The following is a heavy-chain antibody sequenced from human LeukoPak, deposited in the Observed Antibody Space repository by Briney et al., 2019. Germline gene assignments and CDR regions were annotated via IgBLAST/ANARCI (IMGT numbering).Heavy chain of an antibody. CDR2: FSCSSTYI. V-gene: IGHV3-21*01. J-gene: IGHJ4*02. CDR3: ARDYRVSGWYSPEGYFDY. D-gene: IGHD6-19*01. Sequence: GGALGLSCAGFGLTFRRYRMHWVGPAPGKGLAWVCSFSCSSTYIFYADSVKGRFTISRDNAKNSLYLQMNSLRAEDTAVYYCARDYRVSGWYSPEGYFDYWGQGTLVTVSS. CDR1: GLTFRRYR.